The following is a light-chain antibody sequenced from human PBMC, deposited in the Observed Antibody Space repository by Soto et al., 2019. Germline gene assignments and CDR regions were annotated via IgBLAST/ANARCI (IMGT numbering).Light chain of an antibody. CDR2: GAS. CDR1: QSVSSSY. J-gene: IGKJ2*01. CDR3: QQYGSSPRT. V-gene: IGKV3-20*01. Sequence: EIVLTQSPGTLSLSPGERATLSCRASQSVSSSYLAWYQQKPGQAPRLLIYGASSRATGIPDRFSGSGSGTDFTITISILEPEDFAVYYCQQYGSSPRTFGQGTKLEIK.